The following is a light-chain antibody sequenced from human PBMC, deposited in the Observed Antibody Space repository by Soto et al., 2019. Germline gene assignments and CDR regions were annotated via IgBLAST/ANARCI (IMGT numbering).Light chain of an antibody. CDR3: QQYGSSRT. Sequence: EIVLTQSPATLSLSPGERATLSCRSSQSVSSYLAWYQQKPGQAPRLLIYGASSRATGIPDRFSGSGSGTDFTLTISRLEPEDFAVYYCQQYGSSRTFGQGTRWIS. V-gene: IGKV3-20*01. CDR1: QSVSSY. J-gene: IGKJ1*01. CDR2: GAS.